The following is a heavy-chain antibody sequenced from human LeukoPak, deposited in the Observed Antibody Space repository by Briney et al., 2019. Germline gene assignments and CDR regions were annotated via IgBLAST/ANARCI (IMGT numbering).Heavy chain of an antibody. J-gene: IGHJ4*02. D-gene: IGHD2-2*01. CDR3: ARGVPAARRLYYFDY. CDR1: GSISGYY. CDR2: IYTSGST. Sequence: SETLSLTCTVSGSISGYYWSWIRQPPGKGLEWIGYIYTSGSTNYNPSLESRVTISVDTSKNQFSLKLSSVTAADTAVYYCARGVPAARRLYYFDYWGQGTLVTVSS. V-gene: IGHV4-4*09.